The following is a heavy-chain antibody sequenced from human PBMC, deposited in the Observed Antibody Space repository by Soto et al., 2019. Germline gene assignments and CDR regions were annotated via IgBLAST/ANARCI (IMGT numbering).Heavy chain of an antibody. CDR1: GGSFSGYY. CDR3: ASFPNMVRGARQDPGRNWYFDL. Sequence: QVQLQQWGAGLLKPSETLSLTCAVYGGSFSGYYWSWIRQPPGKGLEWIGEINHSGSTNYNPSLTRRVTLSVETSKNQLSLQLSAVTAADTAVYYCASFPNMVRGARQDPGRNWYFDLWGRGTLVTVSS. V-gene: IGHV4-34*01. CDR2: INHSGST. J-gene: IGHJ2*01. D-gene: IGHD3-10*01.